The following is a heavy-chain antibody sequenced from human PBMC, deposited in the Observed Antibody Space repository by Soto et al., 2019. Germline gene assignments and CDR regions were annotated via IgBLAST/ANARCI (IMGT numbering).Heavy chain of an antibody. D-gene: IGHD1-26*01. CDR1: GFTFSNYG. CDR2: ILYDGSNK. CDR3: AGGTYYFDY. J-gene: IGHJ4*02. Sequence: GSLRLSCAASGFTFSNYGMHWARQAPGKGLEWVAAILYDGSNKYYADSVKGRFTISRDNSKNTLYLQMNSLRAEDTAVYYCAGGTYYFDYCRQGTLVTVSS. V-gene: IGHV3-33*01.